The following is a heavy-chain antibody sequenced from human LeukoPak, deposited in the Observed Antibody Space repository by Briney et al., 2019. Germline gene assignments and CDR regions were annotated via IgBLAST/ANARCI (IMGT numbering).Heavy chain of an antibody. D-gene: IGHD5-24*01. V-gene: IGHV1-2*06. J-gene: IGHJ4*02. CDR1: GYTFTSYY. Sequence: ASVKVSCKASGYTFTSYYMHWVRQAPGQGLEWMGRINPNSGGTNYAQKFQGRVTMTRDTSISTAYMELSRLRSDDTAVYYCARDRDGYNFGFDYWGQGTLVTVSS. CDR2: INPNSGGT. CDR3: ARDRDGYNFGFDY.